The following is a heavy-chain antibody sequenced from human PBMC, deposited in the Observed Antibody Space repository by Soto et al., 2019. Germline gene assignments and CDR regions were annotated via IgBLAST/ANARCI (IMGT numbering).Heavy chain of an antibody. Sequence: SVKVSCKASGGTFSSYAISWVQQAPGQGLEWMGGIIPTFGTANYAQKFQGRVTITADESTSTAYMELSSLRSEDTAVYYCARAPYYYDSSGYYYSYWGQGTLVTVSS. J-gene: IGHJ4*02. CDR3: ARAPYYYDSSGYYYSY. CDR1: GGTFSSYA. D-gene: IGHD3-22*01. V-gene: IGHV1-69*13. CDR2: IIPTFGTA.